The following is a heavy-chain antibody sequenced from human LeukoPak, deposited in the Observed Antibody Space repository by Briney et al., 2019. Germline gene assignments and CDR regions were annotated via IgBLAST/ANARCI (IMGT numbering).Heavy chain of an antibody. D-gene: IGHD5-12*01. J-gene: IGHJ5*02. CDR2: IRSSSET. Sequence: GGSLRLSCAASGFIFSQYSMNWVRQAPGKGLGWVSHIRSSSETFYADSVKGRFTISRDNARNSLYLQMNNLRGEDTAIYYCARDAGNSGYGCDLWGQGTLVTVSS. CDR3: ARDAGNSGYGCDL. CDR1: GFIFSQYS. V-gene: IGHV3-48*01.